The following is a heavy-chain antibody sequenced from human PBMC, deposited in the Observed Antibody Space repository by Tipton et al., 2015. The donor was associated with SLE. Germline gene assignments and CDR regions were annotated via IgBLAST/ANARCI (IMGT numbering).Heavy chain of an antibody. CDR1: GGSISSGGYS. D-gene: IGHD6-25*01. CDR2: IYHSGST. Sequence: LRLSCAVSGGSISSGGYSWSWIRQPPGKGLEWIGYIYHSGSTYYNPSLKSRVTISVDRSKNQFSLKLSSVTAADTAVYYCARQSGAAYFDYWGQGTLVTVSS. J-gene: IGHJ4*02. V-gene: IGHV4-30-2*01. CDR3: ARQSGAAYFDY.